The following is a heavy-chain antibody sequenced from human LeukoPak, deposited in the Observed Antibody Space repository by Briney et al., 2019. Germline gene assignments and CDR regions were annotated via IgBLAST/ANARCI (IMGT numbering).Heavy chain of an antibody. V-gene: IGHV4-34*01. CDR2: INHSGST. D-gene: IGHD3-22*01. J-gene: IGHJ5*02. CDR3: ARGYYYDSSGPPTA. Sequence: SETLSLTCAVYGGSFSGYYWSWIRQPPGKGLEWIGEINHSGSTNYNPSLKSRVTISVDTSKNQFSLKLSSVTAADTAVYYCARGYYYDSSGPPTAWGQGTLVTVSS. CDR1: GGSFSGYY.